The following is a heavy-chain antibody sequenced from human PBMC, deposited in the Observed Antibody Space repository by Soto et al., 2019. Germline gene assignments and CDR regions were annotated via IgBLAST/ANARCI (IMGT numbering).Heavy chain of an antibody. J-gene: IGHJ4*02. CDR3: ARGTVLLWFGEPFDY. CDR1: GYTFTSYG. V-gene: IGHV1-18*04. Sequence: GASVKVSCKASGYTFTSYGISWVRQAPGQGLEWMGWIGAYNGNTNYAQKLQGRVTMTTDTSTSTAYMELRSLRSDDTAVYYCARGTVLLWFGEPFDYWGQGTLVTVSS. CDR2: IGAYNGNT. D-gene: IGHD3-10*01.